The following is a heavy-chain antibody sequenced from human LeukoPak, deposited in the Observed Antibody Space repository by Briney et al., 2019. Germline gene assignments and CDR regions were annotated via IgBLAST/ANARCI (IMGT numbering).Heavy chain of an antibody. Sequence: SETLSLTCTVSGGSISSYYWSWIRQPPGKGLEWIGYIHYSGSTNYNPSLKSRVTISVDTSKNQFSLKLSSVTAADTAVYYCARGAWGITIFGVVITYFDYWGQGTLVTVSS. CDR3: ARGAWGITIFGVVITYFDY. J-gene: IGHJ4*02. D-gene: IGHD3-3*01. CDR2: IHYSGST. V-gene: IGHV4-59*01. CDR1: GGSISSYY.